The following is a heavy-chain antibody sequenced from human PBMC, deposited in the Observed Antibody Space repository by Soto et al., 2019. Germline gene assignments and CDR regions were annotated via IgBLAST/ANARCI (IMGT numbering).Heavy chain of an antibody. Sequence: SETLSLTCAVSGGSISSGGYSWSWIRQPPGKGLEWIGYIYHSGSAYYNPSLKSRVTISVDRSKNQFSLKLNSVTAADTAVYYCARVIAATDTISVWFDPWGQGTLVTVSS. CDR3: ARVIAATDTISVWFDP. J-gene: IGHJ5*02. V-gene: IGHV4-30-2*01. D-gene: IGHD6-13*01. CDR2: IYHSGSA. CDR1: GGSISSGGYS.